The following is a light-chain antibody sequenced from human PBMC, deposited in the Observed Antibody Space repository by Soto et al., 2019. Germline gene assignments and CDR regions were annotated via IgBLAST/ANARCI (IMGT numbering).Light chain of an antibody. CDR2: WSS. CDR1: HSLLYNSSHY. CDR3: QQYYTTPYT. V-gene: IGKV4-1*01. J-gene: IGKJ2*01. Sequence: VVTQFPDSLTVSLGERAAIDCKSNHSLLYNSSHYLAWYQQKPGQPPKLLIYWSSTRESGVPARFSGSGSGTNFTLTISGLQAEDAAVYYCQQYYTTPYTFGQGTKLAI.